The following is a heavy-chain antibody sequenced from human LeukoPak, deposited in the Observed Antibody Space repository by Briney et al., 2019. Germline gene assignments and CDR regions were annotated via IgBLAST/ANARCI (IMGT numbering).Heavy chain of an antibody. V-gene: IGHV4-59*01. CDR3: ARTASPPTAAYFDY. CDR2: IYYSGST. J-gene: IGHJ4*02. CDR1: GGSISSYY. Sequence: PSETLSLTCTVSGGSISSYYWSWIRQPPGKGLEWIGYIYYSGSTNYNPSLKSRVTISVDTSKNQFSLKLSSVTAADTAVYYCARTASPPTAAYFDYWGQGTLVTVSS.